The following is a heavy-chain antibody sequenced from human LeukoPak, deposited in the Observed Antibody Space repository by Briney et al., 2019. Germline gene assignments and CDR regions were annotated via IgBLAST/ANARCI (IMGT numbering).Heavy chain of an antibody. CDR1: GYSFTSYW. J-gene: IGHJ3*02. V-gene: IGHV5-51*01. CDR3: ARQIHNWNYLGRSGFDI. D-gene: IGHD1-7*01. Sequence: GESLKISCKGSGYSFTSYWIGWVRQMPGKGLEWMGIVYPGDSDTRYSPSFQGQVTISADKSISTAYLQWSSLRASDTAIYYCARQIHNWNYLGRSGFDIWGQGTMVTVSS. CDR2: VYPGDSDT.